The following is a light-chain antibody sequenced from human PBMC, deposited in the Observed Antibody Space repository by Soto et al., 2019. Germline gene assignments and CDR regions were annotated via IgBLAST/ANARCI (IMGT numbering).Light chain of an antibody. CDR1: QSVRTTY. V-gene: IGKV3-11*01. Sequence: EIVMTQSPATLSVSPGERATLSCRASQSVRTTYLAWYQQKPGQAPRLLIYDASKRATGIPARFSGSGSGTDSTLTISSLEPEDFAVYYCQQRYTLITFGPGTKVDIK. J-gene: IGKJ3*01. CDR3: QQRYTLIT. CDR2: DAS.